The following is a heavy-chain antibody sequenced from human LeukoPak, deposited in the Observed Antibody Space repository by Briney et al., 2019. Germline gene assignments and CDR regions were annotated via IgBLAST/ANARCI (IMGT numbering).Heavy chain of an antibody. CDR3: AKDGGQGSGSYGDYFDY. D-gene: IGHD1-26*01. Sequence: GGSLRLSCAASGFTFSSYAMSWVRQAPGKGLEWVSAISGSGGSTYYADSVKGRFTISRDNSKNTLYLQMNSLRAEDTAVYYCAKDGGQGSGSYGDYFDYWGQGTLVTVCS. V-gene: IGHV3-23*01. CDR1: GFTFSSYA. J-gene: IGHJ4*02. CDR2: ISGSGGST.